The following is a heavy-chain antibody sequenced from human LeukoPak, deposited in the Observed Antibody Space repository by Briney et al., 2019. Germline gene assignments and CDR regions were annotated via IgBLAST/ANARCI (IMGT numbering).Heavy chain of an antibody. D-gene: IGHD3-9*01. Sequence: SQTLSLTCTVSGGSISSGGYYWSWLRQHPGKGLEWIGYIYYSGSTYYNPSLKSRVTISVDTSKNQFSLKLSSVTAADTAVYYCASTYYDILTGSHWFDPWGQGTLVTVSS. CDR1: GGSISSGGYY. CDR3: ASTYYDILTGSHWFDP. V-gene: IGHV4-31*03. J-gene: IGHJ5*02. CDR2: IYYSGST.